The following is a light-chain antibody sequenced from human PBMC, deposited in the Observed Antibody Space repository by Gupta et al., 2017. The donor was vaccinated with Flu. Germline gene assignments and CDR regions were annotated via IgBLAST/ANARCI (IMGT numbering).Light chain of an antibody. V-gene: IGLV3-21*02. CDR2: YED. CDR1: TIGTKS. Sequence: SYVLTQPPSVSVAPGQTARISCGEDTIGTKSVHWYQHKPGHHPVLLVDYEDDRRSGIPARFSCATTWATAYPITSRGEDGDEADDYCYVSAESSDHFVVFGGGTKLTVL. J-gene: IGLJ2*01. CDR3: YVSAESSDHFVV.